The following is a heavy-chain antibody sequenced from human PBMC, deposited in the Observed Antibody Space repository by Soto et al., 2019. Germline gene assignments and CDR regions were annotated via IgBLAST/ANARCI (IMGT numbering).Heavy chain of an antibody. Sequence: KTSETLSLTCTVSGGSIGSGGYYWSWIRQHPGKGLEWIGYIYYSGSTYYNPSLKSRVTISVETSKNQFSLKLISVTAADTAVYYCARDPGPMVRGVANPKSYYYYGIDVWGQGTTVTVSS. V-gene: IGHV4-31*03. J-gene: IGHJ6*02. D-gene: IGHD3-10*01. CDR1: GGSIGSGGYY. CDR3: ARDPGPMVRGVANPKSYYYYGIDV. CDR2: IYYSGST.